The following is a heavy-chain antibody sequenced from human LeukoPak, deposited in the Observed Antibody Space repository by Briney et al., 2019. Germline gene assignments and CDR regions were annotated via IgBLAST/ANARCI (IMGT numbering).Heavy chain of an antibody. CDR2: ISSSNSYT. Sequence: GGSLRLSCAASGFTFSDYYMSWIRQAPGKGLEWVSYISSSNSYTNYADSVKGRFTISRDNAKNSLYLQMNSLRAEDTAVYYCARDSVAGNYFDYWGQGTLVTVSS. J-gene: IGHJ4*02. CDR3: ARDSVAGNYFDY. CDR1: GFTFSDYY. D-gene: IGHD6-19*01. V-gene: IGHV3-11*06.